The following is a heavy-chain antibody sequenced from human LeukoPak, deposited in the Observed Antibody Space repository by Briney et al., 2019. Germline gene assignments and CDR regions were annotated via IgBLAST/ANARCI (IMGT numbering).Heavy chain of an antibody. CDR1: GYTFTSYG. CDR3: ARDHPGYCSSTSCYRFDY. D-gene: IGHD2-2*03. CDR2: ISAYNGNT. Sequence: VASVKVSCKASGYTFTSYGISWVRQAPGQGLEWMGWISAYNGNTNYAQKLQGRVTMTTDTSTSTAYMELRSLRSDDTAVYYCARDHPGYCSSTSCYRFDYWGQGTLVTVSS. J-gene: IGHJ4*02. V-gene: IGHV1-18*01.